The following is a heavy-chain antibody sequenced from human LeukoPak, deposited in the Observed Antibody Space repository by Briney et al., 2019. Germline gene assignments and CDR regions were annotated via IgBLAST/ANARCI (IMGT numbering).Heavy chain of an antibody. V-gene: IGHV3-9*01. CDR2: ISWNSGSI. J-gene: IGHJ4*02. CDR1: GFTFDDYA. CDR3: AKVWRYSSGYYDY. Sequence: PGGSLRLSCAASGFTFDDYAMHWVRQAPGKGLEWVSGISWNSGSIGYADSVKGRFTISRDNAKNSLYLQMNSLRAEDTALYYCAKVWRYSSGYYDYWGQGTLVTVSS. D-gene: IGHD3-22*01.